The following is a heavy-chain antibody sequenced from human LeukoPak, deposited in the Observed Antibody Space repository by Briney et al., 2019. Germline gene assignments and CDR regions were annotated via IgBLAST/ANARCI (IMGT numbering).Heavy chain of an antibody. Sequence: GRSLRLSCAASGFTFDDYAMHWVRQAPGKGLEWVSGISWIIGSIDYAQSVKGRFTISPDNTKNPLYMHMKSLRAEDIASYYCAKFTAKAYYSSTSCYQEGLGYFDYWGQGTLVTVSS. CDR1: GFTFDDYA. CDR3: AKFTAKAYYSSTSCYQEGLGYFDY. D-gene: IGHD2-2*01. CDR2: ISWIIGSI. V-gene: IGHV3-9*03. J-gene: IGHJ4*02.